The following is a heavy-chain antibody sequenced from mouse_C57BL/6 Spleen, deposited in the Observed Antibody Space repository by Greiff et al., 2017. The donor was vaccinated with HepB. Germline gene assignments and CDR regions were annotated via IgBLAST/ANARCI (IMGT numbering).Heavy chain of an antibody. CDR3: TTGYYYGSSQGYYAMDY. CDR2: IDPENGDT. D-gene: IGHD1-1*01. CDR1: GFNIKDDY. V-gene: IGHV14-4*01. Sequence: EVQVVESGAELVRPGASVKLSCTASGFNIKDDYMHWVKQRPEQGLEWIGWIDPENGDTEYASKFQGKATITADTSSNTAYLQLSSLTSEDTAVYYCTTGYYYGSSQGYYAMDYWGQGTSVTVSS. J-gene: IGHJ4*01.